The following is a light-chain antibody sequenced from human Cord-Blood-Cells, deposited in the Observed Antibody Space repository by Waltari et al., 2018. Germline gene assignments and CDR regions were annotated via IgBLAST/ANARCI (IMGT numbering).Light chain of an antibody. CDR2: AAS. J-gene: IGKJ2*01. CDR1: QGISSY. Sequence: AIRITPSPSSLSASTGDRVTITCRASQGISSYLAWYQQKPGKAPKLLIYAASTLQRGVPSRFSGSGSGTDFTLTISCLQSEDFATYYCQQYYSYPYTFGQGTKLEIK. CDR3: QQYYSYPYT. V-gene: IGKV1-8*01.